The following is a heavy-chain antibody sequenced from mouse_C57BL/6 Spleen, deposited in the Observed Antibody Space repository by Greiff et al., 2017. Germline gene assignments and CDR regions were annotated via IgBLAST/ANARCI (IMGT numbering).Heavy chain of an antibody. CDR1: GYAFSSSW. Sequence: VQLQQSGPELVKPGASVKISCKASGYAFSSSWMNWVKQRPGKGLEWIGRIYPGDGDTNYNGKFKGKATLTADKSSSTAYMQLSSLTSEDSAVYFRARVPAQATGFAYWGQGTLVTVSA. V-gene: IGHV1-82*01. D-gene: IGHD3-2*02. CDR3: ARVPAQATGFAY. J-gene: IGHJ3*01. CDR2: IYPGDGDT.